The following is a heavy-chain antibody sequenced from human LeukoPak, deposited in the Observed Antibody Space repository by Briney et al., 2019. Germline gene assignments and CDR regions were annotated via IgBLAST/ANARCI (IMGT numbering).Heavy chain of an antibody. CDR2: MNSNSGNT. D-gene: IGHD1-14*01. J-gene: IGHJ5*02. CDR3: ARHRRSNNWFDP. V-gene: IGHV1-8*01. CDR1: GYTFTSYD. Sequence: ASVKVSCKASGYTFTSYDINWVRQATGQGLEWMGWMNSNSGNTGYAQKFQGRVTMTRNTSISTAYMELSSLRSEDTAVYYCARHRRSNNWFDPWGQGTLVTVSS.